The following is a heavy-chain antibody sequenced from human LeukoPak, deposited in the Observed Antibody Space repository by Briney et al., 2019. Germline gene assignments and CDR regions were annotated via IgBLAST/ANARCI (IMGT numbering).Heavy chain of an antibody. CDR1: GFTFSSYA. Sequence: GGSLRLSCAASGFTFSSYAMSWVRQAPGKGLEWVSAISGSGGSTYYADSVKGRFTISRDNSKNTPYLQMNSLRTEDTAVYYCAKAGYSYGYDYWGQGTLVTVSS. D-gene: IGHD5-18*01. V-gene: IGHV3-23*01. CDR2: ISGSGGST. J-gene: IGHJ4*02. CDR3: AKAGYSYGYDY.